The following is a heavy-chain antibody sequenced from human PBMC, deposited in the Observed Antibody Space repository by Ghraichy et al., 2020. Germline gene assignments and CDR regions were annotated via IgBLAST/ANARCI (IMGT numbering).Heavy chain of an antibody. CDR2: ISYDGSNK. D-gene: IGHD2-15*01. CDR1: GFTFSSYG. Sequence: GESLNISCAASGFTFSSYGMHWVRQAPGKGLEWVAVISYDGSNKYYADSVKGRFTISRDNSKNTLYLQMNSLRAEDTAVYYCAKDGGDIVVVVAATWGQGTLVTVSS. V-gene: IGHV3-30*18. CDR3: AKDGGDIVVVVAAT. J-gene: IGHJ4*02.